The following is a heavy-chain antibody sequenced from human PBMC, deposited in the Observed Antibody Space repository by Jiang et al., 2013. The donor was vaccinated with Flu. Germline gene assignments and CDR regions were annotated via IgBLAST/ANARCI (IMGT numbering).Heavy chain of an antibody. CDR2: VYYSGKT. Sequence: GPGLVKPSETLSLTCTVSGGSISTTSYYWGWIRQPPEKGLEWIGSVYYSGKTYYNPSLKSRFTTSVDTSKNQFSLKLSSVTAADTAIYYCARLLYDRSGYYYFDYWGQGTLVTVSS. CDR1: GGSISTTSYY. D-gene: IGHD3-22*01. V-gene: IGHV4-39*07. CDR3: ARLLYDRSGYYYFDY. J-gene: IGHJ4*02.